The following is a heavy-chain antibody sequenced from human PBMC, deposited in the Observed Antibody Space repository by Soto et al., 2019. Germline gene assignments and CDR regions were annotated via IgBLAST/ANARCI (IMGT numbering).Heavy chain of an antibody. CDR1: GGSISSYY. V-gene: IGHV4-59*01. CDR3: ARDVGYCISTSCYSWFDP. J-gene: IGHJ5*02. CDR2: IYYSGST. Sequence: QVQLQESGPGLVKPSETLSLTCTVSGGSISSYYWSWIRQPPGKGLEWIGYIYYSGSTNYNPSLKSRVTISVDTSKNQCSLKLSSVTAADTAVYYCARDVGYCISTSCYSWFDPWGQGTLVTVSS. D-gene: IGHD2-2*02.